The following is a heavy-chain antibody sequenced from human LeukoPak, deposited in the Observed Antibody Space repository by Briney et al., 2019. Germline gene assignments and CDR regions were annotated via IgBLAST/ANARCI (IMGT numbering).Heavy chain of an antibody. CDR1: GGSFSGYY. CDR2: INHSGST. V-gene: IGHV4-34*01. J-gene: IGHJ4*02. D-gene: IGHD4-17*01. CDR3: ARVGTTTVRPFDY. Sequence: SETLSLTCAVYGGSFSGYYWSWIRQPPGKGLEWIGEINHSGSTNYNPSLTSRVTISVDTSKNQFSLKLSSVTAADTAVYYCARVGTTTVRPFDYWGQGTLVTVSS.